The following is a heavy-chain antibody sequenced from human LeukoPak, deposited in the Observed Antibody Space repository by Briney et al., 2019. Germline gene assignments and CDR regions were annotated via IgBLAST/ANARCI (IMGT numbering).Heavy chain of an antibody. CDR2: ISAYNGNT. J-gene: IGHJ4*02. Sequence: ASVKVSCKASGGTFISYAISWVRQAPGQGLEWMGWISAYNGNTNYAQKLQGGVTMTTDTSTSTAYMELRSLRSDDTAVYYCARLFRDMIVVVLDYWGQGTLVTVSS. V-gene: IGHV1-18*01. CDR1: GGTFISYA. D-gene: IGHD3-22*01. CDR3: ARLFRDMIVVVLDY.